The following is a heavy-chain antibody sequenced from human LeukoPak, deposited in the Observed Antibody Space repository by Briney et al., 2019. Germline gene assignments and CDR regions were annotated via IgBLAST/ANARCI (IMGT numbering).Heavy chain of an antibody. Sequence: GGFLRLSCSASGFTFSRYAMHWVRQAPGKGLEYVSGINDNGGRTHYGDSVKGRFSISRDNSKNTLHLQMSTLRAEDTALYYCVKDVGGSYAFDYWGQGILVTVAS. V-gene: IGHV3-64D*09. CDR1: GFTFSRYA. D-gene: IGHD1-26*01. CDR3: VKDVGGSYAFDY. J-gene: IGHJ4*02. CDR2: INDNGGRT.